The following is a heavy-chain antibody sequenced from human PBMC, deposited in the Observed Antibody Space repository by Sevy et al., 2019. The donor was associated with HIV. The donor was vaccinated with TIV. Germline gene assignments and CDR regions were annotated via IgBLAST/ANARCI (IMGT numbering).Heavy chain of an antibody. CDR2: IIPIFGTT. CDR3: AKFGGYNWNYFYFDY. Sequence: ASVKVSCKASGGTFRNYAINWVRQAPGQGLEWMGAIIPIFGTTNYAQKFQGRLTITADGSTNTDYMELSSLRSEDTAIYYCAKFGGYNWNYFYFDYWGQGALVTVSS. V-gene: IGHV1-69*13. D-gene: IGHD1-7*01. CDR1: GGTFRNYA. J-gene: IGHJ4*02.